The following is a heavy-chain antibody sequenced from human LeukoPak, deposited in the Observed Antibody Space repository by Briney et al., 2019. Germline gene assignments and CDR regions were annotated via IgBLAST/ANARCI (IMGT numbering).Heavy chain of an antibody. CDR1: GYTLTDYY. J-gene: IGHJ4*02. CDR2: VDPEDGET. CDR3: ATDFVVVVAATTRTLDY. D-gene: IGHD2-15*01. V-gene: IGHV1-69-2*01. Sequence: ASVKVSCKVSGYTLTDYYMHWVQQAPGKGLEWMGLVDPEDGETIYAEKFQGRVTITADTSTDTAYMELSSLRSEDTAVYYCATDFVVVVAATTRTLDYWGQGTLVTVSS.